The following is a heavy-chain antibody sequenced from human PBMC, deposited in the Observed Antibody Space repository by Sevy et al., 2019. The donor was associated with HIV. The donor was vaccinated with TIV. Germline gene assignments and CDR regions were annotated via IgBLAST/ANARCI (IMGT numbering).Heavy chain of an antibody. V-gene: IGHV3-7*01. CDR1: GFSFRSYW. D-gene: IGHD4-17*01. CDR3: AREGSYGDYMLSYYYGMDV. CDR2: IYQDGSEK. Sequence: GGSLRLSCAASGFSFRSYWMTWVRQAPGKGLEWVASIYQDGSEKYYMDSVKGRFTVSRDNAKNSRFLEMNSLRVEDTAVYYCAREGSYGDYMLSYYYGMDVWGQGTTVTVSS. J-gene: IGHJ6*02.